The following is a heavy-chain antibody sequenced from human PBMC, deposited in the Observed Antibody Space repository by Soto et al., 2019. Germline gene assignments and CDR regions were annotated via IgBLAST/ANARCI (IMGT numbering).Heavy chain of an antibody. V-gene: IGHV1-24*01. CDR1: GYTLTELS. J-gene: IGHJ1*01. CDR2: FDPEDGET. CDR3: ATDRRNYYYDSSGYYEYFQH. Sequence: ASVKVSCKVSGYTLTELSMHWVRQAPGKGLEWMGGFDPEDGETIYAQKFQGRVTMTEDTSTDTAYMELSSLRSEDTAVYYCATDRRNYYYDSSGYYEYFQHWGQGTLVTVSS. D-gene: IGHD3-22*01.